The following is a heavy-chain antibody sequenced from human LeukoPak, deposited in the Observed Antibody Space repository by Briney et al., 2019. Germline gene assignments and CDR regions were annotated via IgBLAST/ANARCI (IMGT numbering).Heavy chain of an antibody. D-gene: IGHD1-7*01. CDR3: ARDSDTGRTTDYDY. Sequence: GGSLRLSCAASGFTFSSYGMHWVRQAPGKGLEWVAVIWYDGSNKYYADSVKGRFTISRDNSKNTLYLQMNSLRAEDTAVYFCARDSDTGRTTDYDYWGQGTLVTVSS. V-gene: IGHV3-33*01. CDR2: IWYDGSNK. CDR1: GFTFSSYG. J-gene: IGHJ4*02.